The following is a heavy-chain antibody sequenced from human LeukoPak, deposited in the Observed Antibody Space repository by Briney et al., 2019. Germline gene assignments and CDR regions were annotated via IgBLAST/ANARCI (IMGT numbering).Heavy chain of an antibody. CDR3: ARTPLVRYFDS. CDR1: GFTFSSYA. J-gene: IGHJ4*02. Sequence: GGSLRLSCAASGFTFSSYAMSWVRQARGKGLEGVSAVSGSAGTTYYADSVKGRFTISRDNSKNTPYLQMNSLRAEDTALYYCARTPLVRYFDSWGQGTLVTVSS. D-gene: IGHD2-2*01. CDR2: VSGSAGTT. V-gene: IGHV3-23*01.